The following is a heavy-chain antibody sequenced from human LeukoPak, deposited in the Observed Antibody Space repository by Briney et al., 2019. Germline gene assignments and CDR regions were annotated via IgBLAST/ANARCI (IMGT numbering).Heavy chain of an antibody. CDR2: IYYSGST. J-gene: IGHJ4*02. Sequence: SETLSLTCTVSSGSISSSSYYWGWIRQPPGKGLEWIGSIYYSGSTYYNPSLKSRVTISVDTSKNQFSLKLSSVTAADTAVYYCARLSGGSYWVVYWGQGTLVTVSP. V-gene: IGHV4-39*01. CDR3: ARLSGGSYWVVY. D-gene: IGHD1-26*01. CDR1: SGSISSSSYY.